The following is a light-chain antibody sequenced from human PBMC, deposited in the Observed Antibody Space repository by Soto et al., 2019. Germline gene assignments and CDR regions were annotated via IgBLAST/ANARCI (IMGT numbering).Light chain of an antibody. V-gene: IGLV1-40*01. Sequence: QSVLTQPPSVSGAPGQTVTISCTGSSSNIGAGYDVHWYQQLPGTAPKLLIYGNSNRPSGVPDRFSGSKSGTSASLAITGLQAEDEADYCCQSYDSSLISVFGTGTKLTVL. J-gene: IGLJ1*01. CDR3: QSYDSSLISV. CDR1: SSNIGAGYD. CDR2: GNS.